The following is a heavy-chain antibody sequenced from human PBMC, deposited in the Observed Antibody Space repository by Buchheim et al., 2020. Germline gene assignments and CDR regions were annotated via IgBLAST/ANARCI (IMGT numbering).Heavy chain of an antibody. CDR3: AKVWSDTAMGLFDY. CDR1: GFTFSSYG. Sequence: QVQLVESGGGVVQPGRSLRLSCAASGFTFSSYGMHWVRQAPGKGLEWVAVISYDGSNKYYADSVKGRFTISRDNSKNTLYRQMNSLRAEDTAVYYCAKVWSDTAMGLFDYWGQGTL. CDR2: ISYDGSNK. V-gene: IGHV3-30*18. D-gene: IGHD5-18*01. J-gene: IGHJ4*02.